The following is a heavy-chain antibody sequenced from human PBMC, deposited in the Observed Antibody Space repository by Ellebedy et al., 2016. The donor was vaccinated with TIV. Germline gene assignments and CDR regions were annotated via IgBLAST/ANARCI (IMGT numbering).Heavy chain of an antibody. V-gene: IGHV3-7*01. J-gene: IGHJ4*02. CDR1: GFNFSNFW. CDR2: TKGDGSET. Sequence: GGSLRLSCAGSGFNFSNFWMSWVRQAPGKGLEWVAFTKGDGSETHYVDSVKGRFTISRDNGKKSLYLQMNSLSAEDTAVYYCARYVRALDYWGQGTLVTLSS. CDR3: ARYVRALDY. D-gene: IGHD3-10*02.